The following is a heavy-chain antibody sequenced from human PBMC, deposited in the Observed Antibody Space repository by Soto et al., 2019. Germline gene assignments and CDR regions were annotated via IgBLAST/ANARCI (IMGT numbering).Heavy chain of an antibody. CDR1: GFTFSSYG. CDR3: ARDRDDYGWGSYPSSLDY. D-gene: IGHD3-16*02. J-gene: IGHJ4*02. CDR2: IWYDGSNK. V-gene: IGHV3-33*01. Sequence: QVQLGESGGGVVQPGRSLRLSCAASGFTFSSYGMHWDRQAPGKGLECVAVIWYDGSNKYYADSVKGRFTISRDNSKNTLYLQMNSLRAEDTAVYYCARDRDDYGWGSYPSSLDYWGQGTLVTVSS.